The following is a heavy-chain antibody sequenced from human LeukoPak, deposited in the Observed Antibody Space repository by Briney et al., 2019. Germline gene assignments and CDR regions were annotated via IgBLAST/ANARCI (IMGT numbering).Heavy chain of an antibody. Sequence: GGSLRLSCAASGFTFSNYIMNWVRQAPGKGLEWVSAISGSGGSTYYADSVKGRFTISRDNSKNTLYLQMNSLRAEDTAVYYCAKARSVVVTASFDYWGQGTLVTVSS. CDR2: ISGSGGST. V-gene: IGHV3-23*01. J-gene: IGHJ4*02. D-gene: IGHD2-21*02. CDR1: GFTFSNYI. CDR3: AKARSVVVTASFDY.